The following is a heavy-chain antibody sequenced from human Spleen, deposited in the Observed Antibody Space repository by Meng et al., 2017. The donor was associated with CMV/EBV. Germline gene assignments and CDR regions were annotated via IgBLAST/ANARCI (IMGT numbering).Heavy chain of an antibody. D-gene: IGHD4-17*01. CDR3: ARELRDRGYGMDV. Sequence: DTVYTFTGYYMHWVRQAPGQGLEWMGWINPNSGGTNYAQKFQRRVTMTRDTSISTAYMELSRLRSDDTAVYYCARELRDRGYGMDVWGQGPTVTVSS. CDR2: INPNSGGT. J-gene: IGHJ6*02. V-gene: IGHV1-2*02. CDR1: VYTFTGYY.